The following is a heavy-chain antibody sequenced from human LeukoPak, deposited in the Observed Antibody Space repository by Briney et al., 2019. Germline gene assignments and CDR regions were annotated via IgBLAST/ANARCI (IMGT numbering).Heavy chain of an antibody. CDR1: GFTFSSYE. CDR3: ARRTTVVTNDYYHYYMDV. V-gene: IGHV3-48*01. CDR2: ISSSSSTI. D-gene: IGHD4-23*01. Sequence: GGSLRLSCAASGFTFSSYEMNWVRQAPGKGLEWVSYISSSSSTIYYADSVKGRFTISRDNAKNSLYLQMNSLRAEDTAVYYCARRTTVVTNDYYHYYMDVWGKGTTVTVSS. J-gene: IGHJ6*03.